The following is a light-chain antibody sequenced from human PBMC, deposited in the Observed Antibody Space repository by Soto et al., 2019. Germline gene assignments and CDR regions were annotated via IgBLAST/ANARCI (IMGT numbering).Light chain of an antibody. CDR1: SSDVGRYER. Sequence: QSVLTQPASVSGSPGQSITISCIGTSSDVGRYERVSWYQWHPGKAPKLMIYEDYRRPSGISNRFSGSKSGNTASLTIYGLQAEDEADYFCCSYAGADIFAVFGGGTKLTVL. CDR2: EDY. J-gene: IGLJ3*02. CDR3: CSYAGADIFAV. V-gene: IGLV2-23*01.